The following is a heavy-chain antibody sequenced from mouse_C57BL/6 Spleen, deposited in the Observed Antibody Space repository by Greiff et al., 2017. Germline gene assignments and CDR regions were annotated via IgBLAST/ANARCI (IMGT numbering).Heavy chain of an antibody. CDR3: ARDTAIFITTVVGAY. V-gene: IGHV3-6*01. CDR2: ISYDGSN. CDR1: GYSITSGYY. Sequence: EVKLEESGPGLVKPSQSLSLTCSVTGYSITSGYYWNWIRQFPGNKLEWMGYISYDGSNNYNPSLKNRISITRDTSKNQFFLKLNSVTTEDTATYYCARDTAIFITTVVGAYWGQGTLVTVSA. J-gene: IGHJ3*01. D-gene: IGHD1-1*01.